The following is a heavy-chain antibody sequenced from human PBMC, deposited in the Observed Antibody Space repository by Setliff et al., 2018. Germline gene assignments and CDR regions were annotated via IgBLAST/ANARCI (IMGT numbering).Heavy chain of an antibody. CDR1: GDSITSGSDY. Sequence: SETLSLTCTVSGDSITSGSDYWNWIRQPPGKGLEWIGYIYHNGNTNFNPSLRSRVNMSVDTSNNQFVLNLKAVTAADTAVYYCARGRMRGSCSGPSCTYDPFDIWGQGTPVTVSS. CDR2: IYHNGNT. D-gene: IGHD2-2*01. CDR3: ARGRMRGSCSGPSCTYDPFDI. V-gene: IGHV4-61*01. J-gene: IGHJ3*02.